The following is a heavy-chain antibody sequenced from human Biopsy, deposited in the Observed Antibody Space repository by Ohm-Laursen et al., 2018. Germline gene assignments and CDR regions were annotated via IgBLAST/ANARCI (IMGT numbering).Heavy chain of an antibody. CDR2: IFYDGSNT. V-gene: IGHV3-30*18. CDR1: GFSVSSYD. CDR3: AKDRYNYTPIGGFSMDV. Sequence: SLRLSCTASGFSVSSYDMNWVRQAPGKGLEWVAFIFYDGSNTYYADSVKGRFTISRDNSRDTLYLQMSSLRAEDTAVYYCAKDRYNYTPIGGFSMDVWGQGTTVTVSS. J-gene: IGHJ6*02. D-gene: IGHD5-18*01.